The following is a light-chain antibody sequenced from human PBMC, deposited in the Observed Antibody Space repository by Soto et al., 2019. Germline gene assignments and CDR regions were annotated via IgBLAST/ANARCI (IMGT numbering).Light chain of an antibody. Sequence: DIQMPQSPSSLSASVGDRVTITCRASQGISNYLAWYQQKPGKVPKLLIYSASTLQSGVPSRFSGSGSGTDFTLTISSLQPEDVATYYCQKYNSAPPGYSFGQGTKLEI. CDR3: QKYNSAPPGYS. CDR2: SAS. J-gene: IGKJ2*03. V-gene: IGKV1-27*01. CDR1: QGISNY.